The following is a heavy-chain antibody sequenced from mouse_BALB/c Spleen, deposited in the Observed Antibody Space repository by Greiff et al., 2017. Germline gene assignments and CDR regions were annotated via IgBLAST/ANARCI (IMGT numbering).Heavy chain of an antibody. Sequence: EVKLMESGGGLVQPGGSRKLSCAASGFTFSSFGMHWVRQAPEKGLEWVAYISSGSSTIYYADTVKGRFTISRDNPKNTLFLQMTSLRSEDTAMYYCAREDDSLTWYFDVWGAGTTVTVSS. D-gene: IGHD2-4*01. V-gene: IGHV5-17*02. CDR1: GFTFSSFG. CDR3: AREDDSLTWYFDV. J-gene: IGHJ1*01. CDR2: ISSGSSTI.